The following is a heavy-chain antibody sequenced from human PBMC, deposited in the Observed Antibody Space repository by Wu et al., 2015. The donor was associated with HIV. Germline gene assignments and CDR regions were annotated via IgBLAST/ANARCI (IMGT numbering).Heavy chain of an antibody. CDR1: GYTFSNYY. CDR3: AREGMFGDAVKAVLWSWFDS. CDR2: INPQKGVT. J-gene: IGHJ5*01. V-gene: IGHV1-2*02. D-gene: IGHD3-10*02. Sequence: VQLIQSGAEVKRPGASVKVSCTTSGYTFSNYYTHWVRQAPGQRLEWMGWINPQKGVTNYAQKFHDRVTMTTDTSANTAYMELTSLTSDDTAMYYCAREGMFGDAVKAVLWSWFDSWGQGTQVTVSS.